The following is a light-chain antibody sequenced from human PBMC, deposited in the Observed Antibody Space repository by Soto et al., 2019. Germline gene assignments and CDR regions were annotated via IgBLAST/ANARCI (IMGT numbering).Light chain of an antibody. Sequence: QPVLTQPPSVSGAPGQRVTISCTGSSSNIGAGYDVHWYQQLPGTAPKLLIYGNSNRPSGVPDRFSGSKSGTSASLAITGLQAEAEADYYCQSYDSSLSGSWVFGGGTKVTVL. CDR1: SSNIGAGYD. CDR3: QSYDSSLSGSWV. CDR2: GNS. J-gene: IGLJ3*02. V-gene: IGLV1-40*01.